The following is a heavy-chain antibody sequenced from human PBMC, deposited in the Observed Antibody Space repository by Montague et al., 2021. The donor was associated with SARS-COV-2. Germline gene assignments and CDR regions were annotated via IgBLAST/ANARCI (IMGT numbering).Heavy chain of an antibody. J-gene: IGHJ3*02. Sequence: SETLSLTCTVSGGSISSSNYYWGWIRQPPGQGLEWIGSNYYSGSTYYTPSLKSRVTIFVATSKNQFSLKLSSVTAADTAVYYCASPTYYYDSSGSDAFDIWGQGTMVTVSS. CDR3: ASPTYYYDSSGSDAFDI. V-gene: IGHV4-39*01. CDR2: NYYSGST. D-gene: IGHD3-22*01. CDR1: GGSISSSNYY.